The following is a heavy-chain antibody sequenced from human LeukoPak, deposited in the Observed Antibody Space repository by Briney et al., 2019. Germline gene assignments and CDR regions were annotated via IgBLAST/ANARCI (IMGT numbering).Heavy chain of an antibody. CDR1: GFIFRSYA. Sequence: PGGSLRLSCEASGFIFRSYAMSWVRQAPGKGLEWVSVITDSGGTTFYADSVKGRFTISRDNSKNTLYLQMNSLRAEDTALYYCAKDKGSSGWGQPAWGQGTLVTVSS. V-gene: IGHV3-23*01. D-gene: IGHD6-19*01. CDR3: AKDKGSSGWGQPA. CDR2: ITDSGGTT. J-gene: IGHJ5*02.